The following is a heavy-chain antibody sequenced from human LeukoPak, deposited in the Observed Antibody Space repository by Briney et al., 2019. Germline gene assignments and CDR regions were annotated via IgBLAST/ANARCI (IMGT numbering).Heavy chain of an antibody. V-gene: IGHV4-30-4*01. Sequence: MTSETLSLTCTVSGGSISSGDYYWSWIRQPPGKGLEWIGYIYYSGSTYYNPSLKSRVTISVDTSKNQFSLKLSSVTAADTAVYYCARSVGGPLGWWYSDLWGRGTLVTVSS. CDR2: IYYSGST. J-gene: IGHJ2*01. CDR1: GGSISSGDYY. CDR3: ARSVGGPLGWWYSDL. D-gene: IGHD4-23*01.